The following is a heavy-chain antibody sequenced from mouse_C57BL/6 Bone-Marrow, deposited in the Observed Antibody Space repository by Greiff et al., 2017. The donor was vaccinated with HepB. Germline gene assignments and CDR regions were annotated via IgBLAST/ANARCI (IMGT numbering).Heavy chain of an antibody. V-gene: IGHV1-15*01. J-gene: IGHJ2*01. CDR1: GYTFTDYE. CDR3: TYRTTTRYYFDY. CDR2: IDPDTGGT. Sequence: VQLQQSGAELVRPGASVTLSCKASGYTFTDYEMHWVKQTPVHGLEWIGAIDPDTGGTAYNQKFKGKAILTADKSSSTAYMGLRSLTSEDAAVYYCTYRTTTRYYFDYWGQGTTLTVSS. D-gene: IGHD1-1*01.